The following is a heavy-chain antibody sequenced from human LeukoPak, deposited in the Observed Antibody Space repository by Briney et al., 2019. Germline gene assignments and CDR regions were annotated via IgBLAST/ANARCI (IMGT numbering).Heavy chain of an antibody. V-gene: IGHV3-9*01. CDR1: GFTFYDYA. CDR3: AKDLGYCSSTSCHYYYYGMDV. D-gene: IGHD2-2*01. J-gene: IGHJ6*02. Sequence: PGRSLRLSCAASGFTFYDYAMHWVRQAPGKGLEWVSGISWNSGSIGYADSVKGRFTISRDNAKNSLYLQMNSLRAEDTALYYCAKDLGYCSSTSCHYYYYGMDVWGRGTTVTVSS. CDR2: ISWNSGSI.